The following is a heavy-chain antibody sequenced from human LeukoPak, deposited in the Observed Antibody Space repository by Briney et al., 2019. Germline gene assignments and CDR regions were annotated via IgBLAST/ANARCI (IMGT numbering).Heavy chain of an antibody. CDR3: ARDYGGNSGDFDY. CDR1: GFTFSNYG. V-gene: IGHV3-21*01. J-gene: IGHJ4*02. D-gene: IGHD4-23*01. CDR2: ISHTSLNI. Sequence: GGSLRLSCAASGFTFSNYGMNWVRQAPGKGPEWVSSISHTSLNIYHADSVKGRFTISRDNAKNTVHLQMNSLRAEDTAVYYCARDYGGNSGDFDYWGQGTLVTVSS.